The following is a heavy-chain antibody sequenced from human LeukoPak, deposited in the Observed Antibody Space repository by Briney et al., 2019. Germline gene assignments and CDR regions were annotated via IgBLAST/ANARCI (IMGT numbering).Heavy chain of an antibody. Sequence: GASVKVSCEAAGYTFTSYYMHWVRQAPGQGLEWMGIINPSGGSTSYAQKFQGRVTITRDTSARTAYMDLRSLRSEDMAVYYCARVRTTPRGGCFDYWGQGTLVTVSS. D-gene: IGHD4-17*01. J-gene: IGHJ4*02. V-gene: IGHV1-46*01. CDR2: INPSGGST. CDR1: GYTFTSYY. CDR3: ARVRTTPRGGCFDY.